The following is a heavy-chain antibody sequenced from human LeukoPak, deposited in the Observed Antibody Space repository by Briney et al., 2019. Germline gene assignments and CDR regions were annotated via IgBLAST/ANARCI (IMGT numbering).Heavy chain of an antibody. D-gene: IGHD3-10*01. CDR2: INHSGST. J-gene: IGHJ4*02. Sequence: PSETLSLTCAVYGGSFSGYYWSWIRQPPGKGLEWIGEINHSGSTNYNPSLKSRLTISVDTSKNQFSLKLSSVTAADTALYYCARESEPRFGAALLDSWGQGTLVTVSS. CDR3: ARESEPRFGAALLDS. V-gene: IGHV4-34*01. CDR1: GGSFSGYY.